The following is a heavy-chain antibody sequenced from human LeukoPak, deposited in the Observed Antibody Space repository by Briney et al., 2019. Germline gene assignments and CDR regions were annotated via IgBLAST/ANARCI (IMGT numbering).Heavy chain of an antibody. CDR2: IRFDGSNK. J-gene: IGHJ6*03. CDR3: ASYVGGAYYYYYYMDV. V-gene: IGHV3-30*02. CDR1: GYTFSSYG. D-gene: IGHD3-10*01. Sequence: GGSLRLSCVASGYTFSSYGMDWVRQAPGKGLEWVAFIRFDGSNKHYAESVKGRFTISRDNSKNTLYLQMNNLRPEDTAVYYCASYVGGAYYYYYYMDVWGKGTTVTISS.